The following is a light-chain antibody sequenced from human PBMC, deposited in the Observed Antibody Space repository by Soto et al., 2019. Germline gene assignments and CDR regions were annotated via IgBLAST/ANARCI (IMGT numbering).Light chain of an antibody. CDR3: SSYTASSTYV. CDR1: SRDVGGYNY. V-gene: IGLV2-14*03. Sequence: QSAVTQPGSVSGSPGQSITISCTGTSRDVGGYNYVSWYQHHPGKAPKLMIFDVSNRPSGVSNRFSGSKSGNTASLTISGLQAEDEADYYCSSYTASSTYVFGTGTKVTVL. CDR2: DVS. J-gene: IGLJ1*01.